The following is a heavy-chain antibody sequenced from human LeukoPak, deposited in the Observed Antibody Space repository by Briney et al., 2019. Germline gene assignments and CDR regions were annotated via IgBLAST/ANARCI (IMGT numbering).Heavy chain of an antibody. CDR2: IYYSGST. D-gene: IGHD5-12*01. V-gene: IGHV4-59*01. Sequence: SETLSLTCTVSGGSISSYYWSWIRQPPGKGLEWIGYIYYSGSTNYNPFLKSRVTISVDTSKNQFSLKLSSVTAADTAVYYCARFHSGYDYPFDYWGQGTLVTVSS. CDR1: GGSISSYY. J-gene: IGHJ4*02. CDR3: ARFHSGYDYPFDY.